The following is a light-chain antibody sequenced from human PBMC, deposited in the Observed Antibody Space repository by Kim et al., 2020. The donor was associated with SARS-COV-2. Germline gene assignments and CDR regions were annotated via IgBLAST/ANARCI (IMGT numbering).Light chain of an antibody. CDR2: DAS. J-gene: IGKJ2*01. Sequence: DIQMNQSPSTLSTSVGDRVTSSCRASQSIRTWMAWYQQKPGKAPKVLIYDASTLISGVTSRFGGSGSGTEFTLTISNLQLNDFATFYCQQYDVNPYTFGQGTKLEIK. V-gene: IGKV1-5*01. CDR1: QSIRTW. CDR3: QQYDVNPYT.